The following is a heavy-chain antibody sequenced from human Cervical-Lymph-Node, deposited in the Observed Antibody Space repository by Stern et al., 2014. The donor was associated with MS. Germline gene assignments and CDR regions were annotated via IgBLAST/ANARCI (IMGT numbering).Heavy chain of an antibody. CDR1: GYAFTGNF. CDR3: ARDEGRGNYYDSTGSFDS. D-gene: IGHD3-22*01. Sequence: QMQLVQSGAEVKKPGASVKVSCKASGYAFTGNFMHWVRQAPGQGLEWMGRINPNSGGTDFAQKFQGRVTMTRATSISTAYMELTRLRSDDTAVYYCARDEGRGNYYDSTGSFDSWGQEPWSPSPQ. J-gene: IGHJ4*01. CDR2: INPNSGGT. V-gene: IGHV1-2*06.